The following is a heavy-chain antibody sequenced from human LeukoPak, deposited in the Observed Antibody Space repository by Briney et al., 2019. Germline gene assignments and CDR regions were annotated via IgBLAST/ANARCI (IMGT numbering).Heavy chain of an antibody. J-gene: IGHJ4*02. CDR2: TRNKANSYTT. D-gene: IGHD3-22*01. CDR1: GFTFSDHY. Sequence: GGSLRLSCAASGFTFSDHYMDWVRQAPGEGLEWVGRTRNKANSYTTEYAASVKGRFTISRDDSKNSLYLQMNSLKTEDTAVYYCARAYDRPYYFGYWGQGTLVTVSS. CDR3: ARAYDRPYYFGY. V-gene: IGHV3-72*01.